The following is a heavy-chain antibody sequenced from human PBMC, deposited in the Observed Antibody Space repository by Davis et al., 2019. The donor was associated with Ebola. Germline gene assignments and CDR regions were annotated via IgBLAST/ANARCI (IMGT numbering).Heavy chain of an antibody. Sequence: GESLKISCAASGISFGTNWMSWVRQAPGKGLEWVANIKEDGSQKNYVDSVKGRFIISRDNAKNSLYLQMNSLTAEDTAVYYCARTGRVFDYWGQGTLVTVSS. CDR3: ARTGRVFDY. CDR1: GISFGTNW. J-gene: IGHJ4*02. V-gene: IGHV3-7*03. CDR2: IKEDGSQK. D-gene: IGHD3-10*01.